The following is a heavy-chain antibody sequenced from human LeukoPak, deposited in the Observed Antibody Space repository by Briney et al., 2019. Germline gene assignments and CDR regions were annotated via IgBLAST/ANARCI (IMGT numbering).Heavy chain of an antibody. CDR3: AKGTAARPHAFDI. J-gene: IGHJ3*02. CDR1: GFTFSSYA. D-gene: IGHD6-6*01. V-gene: IGHV3-9*01. Sequence: GGSLRLSCAASGFTFSSYAMSWVRQAPGKGLEWVSGISWNSGSIGYAASVTGRFTISRDNAKNSLYLQMNSLRAEDTALYYCAKGTAARPHAFDIWGQGTMDTVSS. CDR2: ISWNSGSI.